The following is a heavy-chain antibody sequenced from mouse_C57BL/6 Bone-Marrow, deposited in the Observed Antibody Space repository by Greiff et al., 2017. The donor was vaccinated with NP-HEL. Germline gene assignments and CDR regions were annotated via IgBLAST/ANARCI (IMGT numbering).Heavy chain of an antibody. CDR2: IYPGGGYT. D-gene: IGHD2-4*01. CDR1: GYTFTSYW. J-gene: IGHJ3*01. V-gene: IGHV1-63*01. Sequence: VKLVESGAELVRPGTSVKMSCKASGYTFTSYWIGWAKQRPGHGLEWIGDIYPGGGYTNYNEKFKGKATLTADKSSSTAYMQFSSLTSEDSAIYYCASYDYVSWLAYWGQGTLVTVSA. CDR3: ASYDYVSWLAY.